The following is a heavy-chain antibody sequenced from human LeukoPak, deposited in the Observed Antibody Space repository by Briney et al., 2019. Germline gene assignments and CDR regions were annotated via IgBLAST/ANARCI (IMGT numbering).Heavy chain of an antibody. CDR2: ISSSSSYI. CDR1: GFTFSSYS. Sequence: KPGGSLRLSCAASGFTFSSYSMNWVRQAPGKGLEWVSSISSSSSYIYYADPVKGRFTISRDNAKNSLYLQMNSLRAEDTAVYYCAKTAGGRGGSYFDYWGQGTLVTVSS. CDR3: AKTAGGRGGSYFDY. V-gene: IGHV3-21*01. D-gene: IGHD6-13*01. J-gene: IGHJ4*02.